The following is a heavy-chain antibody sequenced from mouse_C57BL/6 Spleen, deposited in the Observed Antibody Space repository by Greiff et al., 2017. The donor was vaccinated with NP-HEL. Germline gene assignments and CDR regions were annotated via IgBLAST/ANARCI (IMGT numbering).Heavy chain of an antibody. Sequence: SGAELVRPGASVKLSCKASGYTFTDYYINWVKQRPGQGLEWIARIYPGSGNTYYNEKFKGKATLTAEKSSSTAYMQLSSLTSEDSAVYFCAREGNSYDYGFDYWGQGTTLTVSS. CDR2: IYPGSGNT. D-gene: IGHD2-4*01. CDR1: GYTFTDYY. CDR3: AREGNSYDYGFDY. V-gene: IGHV1-76*01. J-gene: IGHJ2*01.